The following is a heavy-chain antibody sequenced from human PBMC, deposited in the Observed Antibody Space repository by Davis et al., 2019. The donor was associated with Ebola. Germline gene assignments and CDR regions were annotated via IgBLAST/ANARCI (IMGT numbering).Heavy chain of an antibody. D-gene: IGHD6-13*01. CDR2: IRSKANSYAT. CDR1: GFTFSGSA. Sequence: GESLKIPCAASGFTFSGSAMHWVRQASGKGLEWVGRIRSKANSYATAYAASVKGRFTISRDDSKNTAYLQMNSLKTEDTAVYYCRGGGSSWGQGTLVTVSS. V-gene: IGHV3-73*01. J-gene: IGHJ4*02. CDR3: RGGGSS.